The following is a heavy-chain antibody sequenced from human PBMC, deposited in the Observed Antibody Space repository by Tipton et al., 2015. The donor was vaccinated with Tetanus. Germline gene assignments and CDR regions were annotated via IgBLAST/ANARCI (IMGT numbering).Heavy chain of an antibody. CDR2: ISRSGTNI. J-gene: IGHJ4*01. Sequence: SLRLSCAASGFTFSDYYLSWIRQAPGKGLEWVSYISRSGTNIHYADSVKGRFTVSRDNAKNSLYLQMNGLRVEDTAVYYCARDRDGGWSFDSWGHGTLVTVSS. D-gene: IGHD6-19*01. CDR1: GFTFSDYY. V-gene: IGHV3-11*01. CDR3: ARDRDGGWSFDS.